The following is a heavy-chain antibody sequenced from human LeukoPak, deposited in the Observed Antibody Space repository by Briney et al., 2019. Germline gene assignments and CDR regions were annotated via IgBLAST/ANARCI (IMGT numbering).Heavy chain of an antibody. CDR3: ANGNYYCSSTSCYSSAFDY. CDR1: GFTFSSYA. Sequence: GGSLRLSCAASGFTFSSYAMSWVRQAPGKGLEWVSAISGSGGSTHYADSVKGRFTISRDNSKNTLYLQMNSLRAEDTAVYYCANGNYYCSSTSCYSSAFDYWGQGTLVTVSS. J-gene: IGHJ4*02. V-gene: IGHV3-23*01. CDR2: ISGSGGST. D-gene: IGHD2-2*01.